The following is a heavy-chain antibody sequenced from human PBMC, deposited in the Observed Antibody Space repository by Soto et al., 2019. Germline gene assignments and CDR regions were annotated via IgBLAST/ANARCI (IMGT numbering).Heavy chain of an antibody. V-gene: IGHV4-59*01. CDR3: ARTTQGGNMDV. J-gene: IGHJ6*02. D-gene: IGHD1-26*01. Sequence: SETLSLTCTVSGGSISGYYWSWFRQPPGKGLEWIVYIHYSGNTKYSPSLKSRVSMSKDTSKNQFSLKLSSVTAADTAVYYCARTTQGGNMDVWGQGATVTVSS. CDR1: GGSISGYY. CDR2: IHYSGNT.